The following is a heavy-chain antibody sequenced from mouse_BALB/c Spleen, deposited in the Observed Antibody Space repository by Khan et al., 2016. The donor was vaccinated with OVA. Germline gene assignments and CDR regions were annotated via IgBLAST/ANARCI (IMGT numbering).Heavy chain of an antibody. V-gene: IGHV3-2*02. CDR1: GYSIASEFA. Sequence: EVQLVESGPGLVKPSQSLSLTCTVTGYSIASEFAWNWIRQFPGNKLEWMGYISYSGNTRYNPSLKSLISITRDTSRNQFFLQWNSVTTEDTATYYCARKDYYDYDPFPYWGQGTLVTVSA. CDR2: ISYSGNT. D-gene: IGHD2-4*01. J-gene: IGHJ3*01. CDR3: ARKDYYDYDPFPY.